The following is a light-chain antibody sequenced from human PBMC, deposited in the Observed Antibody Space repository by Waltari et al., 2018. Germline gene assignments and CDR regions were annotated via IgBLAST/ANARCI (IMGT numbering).Light chain of an antibody. V-gene: IGKV3-20*01. CDR3: QQYGTSPYT. J-gene: IGKJ2*01. CDR2: DAS. Sequence: EIVLTQSPGTLSLSPGERATLSCRASQSVHKNYLDWYQQRPGQAPRLLIHDASITATCIPDRFSGIWSETDFSLTLTRLQPADFAMYYCQQYGTSPYTFGQGTNLEL. CDR1: QSVHKNY.